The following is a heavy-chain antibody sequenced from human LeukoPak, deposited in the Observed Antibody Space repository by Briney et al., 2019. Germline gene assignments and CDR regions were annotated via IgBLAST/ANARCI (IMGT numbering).Heavy chain of an antibody. D-gene: IGHD3-9*01. CDR1: GGSISSGSYY. CDR3: ASWKYDILTGEVYFDY. V-gene: IGHV4-61*02. CDR2: IYTSGST. Sequence: PSQTLSLTSTVSGGSISSGSYYWSWIRQPAGKGLEWIGRIYTSGSTNYNPSLKSRVTISVDTSKNQFSLKLSSETAADTAVYYCASWKYDILTGEVYFDYWGQGTLVTVSS. J-gene: IGHJ4*02.